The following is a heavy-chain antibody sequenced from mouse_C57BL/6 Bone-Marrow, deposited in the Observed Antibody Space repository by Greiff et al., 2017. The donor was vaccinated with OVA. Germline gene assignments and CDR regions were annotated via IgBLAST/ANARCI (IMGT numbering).Heavy chain of an antibody. CDR3: AREATVGRDYMDY. CDR2: IGPGSGST. Sequence: QVQLQQSGAELVKPGASVKISCKASGYTFTDYYINWVKQRPGQGLEWIGKIGPGSGSTYYTEKFKGKATLTADKSSSTAYMQLSSLTSEDSAVYVGAREATVGRDYMDYWGQGTTLTVSS. CDR1: GYTFTDYY. V-gene: IGHV1-77*01. J-gene: IGHJ2*01. D-gene: IGHD1-1*01.